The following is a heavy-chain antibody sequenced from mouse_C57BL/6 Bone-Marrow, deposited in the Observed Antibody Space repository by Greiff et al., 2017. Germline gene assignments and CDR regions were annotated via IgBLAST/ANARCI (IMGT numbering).Heavy chain of an antibody. J-gene: IGHJ2*01. Sequence: QVQLQQPGAELVKPGASVKLSCKASGYTFTSYWMHWVKQRPGRGLEWIGRIDPNSGGTKYNAKFKSKATLTVDKPSSPAYMQLSSLTSEDSAVYYCARGDCTTVVRYWGQGTTLTVPS. D-gene: IGHD1-1*01. CDR3: ARGDCTTVVRY. V-gene: IGHV1-72*01. CDR2: IDPNSGGT. CDR1: GYTFTSYW.